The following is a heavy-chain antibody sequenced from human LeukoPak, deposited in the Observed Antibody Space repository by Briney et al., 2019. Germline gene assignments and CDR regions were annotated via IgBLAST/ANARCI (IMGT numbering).Heavy chain of an antibody. CDR3: ARDRPTYSSVVDY. CDR2: IYPGDSDT. Sequence: GESLKISCKGSGYRFTNYWIGWVRQMPGKGLEWMGIIYPGDSDTRYRPSFQGQVPISADKSITTAYLQWSSLKASDTAMYYCARDRPTYSSVVDYWGQGTLVTVSS. CDR1: GYRFTNYW. D-gene: IGHD6-19*01. J-gene: IGHJ4*02. V-gene: IGHV5-51*01.